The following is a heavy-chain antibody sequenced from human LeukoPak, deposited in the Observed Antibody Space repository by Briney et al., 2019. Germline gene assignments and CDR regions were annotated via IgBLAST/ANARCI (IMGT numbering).Heavy chain of an antibody. Sequence: GSLRLSCAASGFTFSSYGMHWVRQAPGKGLEWVAVISYDGSNKYYADSVKGRFTISRDNSKNTLYLQMNSLRAEDTAVYYCAKGRSGSYSVSAWYFDYWGQGTLVTVSS. CDR2: ISYDGSNK. CDR1: GFTFSSYG. V-gene: IGHV3-30*18. J-gene: IGHJ4*02. CDR3: AKGRSGSYSVSAWYFDY. D-gene: IGHD1-26*01.